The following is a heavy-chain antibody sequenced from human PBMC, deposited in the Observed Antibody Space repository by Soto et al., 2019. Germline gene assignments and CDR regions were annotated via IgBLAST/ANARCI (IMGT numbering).Heavy chain of an antibody. CDR3: ASEYCSSTSGYMGGAYGMDV. CDR1: GGSISSGDYY. J-gene: IGHJ6*02. D-gene: IGHD2-2*02. Sequence: VQLQESGPGLVKPSQTLSLTCTVSGGSISSGDYYWSWIRQPPGKGLERIGYIYYSGSTYYNPALKGRVTISVDTSKHHFSLQLSSVTAADTAVYYCASEYCSSTSGYMGGAYGMDVWGQGTTVTVSS. CDR2: IYYSGST. V-gene: IGHV4-30-4*01.